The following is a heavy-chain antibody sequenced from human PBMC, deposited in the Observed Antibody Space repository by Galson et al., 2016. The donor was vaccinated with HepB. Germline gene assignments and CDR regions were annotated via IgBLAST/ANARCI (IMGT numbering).Heavy chain of an antibody. V-gene: IGHV3-21*01. CDR2: ISSSRSYI. CDR3: VKDPHFYYGMDV. Sequence: SLRLSCAAPGFSFSSYSMMWVRQAPGKGLEWVSSISSSRSYIYYEDLLKGRFTISRDNAKNSLFLQMNSPRIDETAVYYCVKDPHFYYGMDVWGQGTTVTVAS. D-gene: IGHD3-3*02. J-gene: IGHJ6*02. CDR1: GFSFSSYS.